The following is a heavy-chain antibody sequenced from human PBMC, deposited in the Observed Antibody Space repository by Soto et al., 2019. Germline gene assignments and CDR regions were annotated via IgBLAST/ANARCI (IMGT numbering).Heavy chain of an antibody. CDR2: IIPILGIA. Sequence: SVKVSCKASGGTFSSYTISWVRQAPGQGLEWMGRIIPILGIANYAQKFQGRVTITADKSTSTAYMELSSLRSEDTAVYYCARDGAYTGPDLNVDVWGKGTTVTVSS. CDR3: ARDGAYTGPDLNVDV. CDR1: GGTFSSYT. V-gene: IGHV1-69*04. D-gene: IGHD3-16*01. J-gene: IGHJ6*04.